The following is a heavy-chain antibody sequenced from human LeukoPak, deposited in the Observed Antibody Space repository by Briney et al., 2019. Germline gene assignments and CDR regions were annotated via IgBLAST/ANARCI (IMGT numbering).Heavy chain of an antibody. CDR2: IYTSGST. CDR3: ARDSTGYSSSWTRYFDY. J-gene: IGHJ4*02. V-gene: IGHV4-4*07. Sequence: SETLSLTCTVSGGSISSYYWSWIRQPAGKGLEWIGRIYTSGSTNYNPSLTSRVTMSVDTSKNQFSLKLSSVTAADTAVYYCARDSTGYSSSWTRYFDYWGQGTLVTVSS. CDR1: GGSISSYY. D-gene: IGHD6-13*01.